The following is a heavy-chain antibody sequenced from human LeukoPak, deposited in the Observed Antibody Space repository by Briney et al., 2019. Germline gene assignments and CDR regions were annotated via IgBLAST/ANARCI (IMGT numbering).Heavy chain of an antibody. D-gene: IGHD3-16*01. J-gene: IGHJ3*02. Sequence: SQTLSLTCTVSGGSISSGSYYWSWIRQPAGKGLEWIGRIYTSGSTNYNPSLKSRVTMSVDKSKKQFSLRLTSVTAADTAVYYCARWGRGAFDIWGLGTMVTVSS. CDR3: ARWGRGAFDI. CDR1: GGSISSGSYY. CDR2: IYTSGST. V-gene: IGHV4-61*02.